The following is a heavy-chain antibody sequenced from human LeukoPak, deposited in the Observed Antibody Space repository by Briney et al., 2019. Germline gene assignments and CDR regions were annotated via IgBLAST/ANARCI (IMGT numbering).Heavy chain of an antibody. Sequence: GGSLRLSCAASGFTFSSYWMSWVRQAPGTGLEWVANIHQDGSEKYYVDSVKGRFTISRDNSKNSLYLQMNSLRAEDTAIYYCGRESSSSTFDYWGQGTLVTVSS. D-gene: IGHD5/OR15-5a*01. CDR3: GRESSSSTFDY. V-gene: IGHV3-7*01. CDR1: GFTFSSYW. CDR2: IHQDGSEK. J-gene: IGHJ4*02.